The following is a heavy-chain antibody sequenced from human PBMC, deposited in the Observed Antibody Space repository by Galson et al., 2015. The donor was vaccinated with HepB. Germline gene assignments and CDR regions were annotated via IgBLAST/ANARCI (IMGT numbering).Heavy chain of an antibody. CDR2: TCYRSKWYN. D-gene: IGHD1-26*01. CDR3: ARDPSGSYWGRWCDL. Sequence: CPISGDSVSSNSAAWNWIRQSPPRGLEWLGRTCYRSKWYNDYAESVKSRMTIKPDTSKNEFSLQLNSVTPEDTAVYHCARDPSGSYWGRWCDLLGQGIPVTVSS. J-gene: IGHJ5*02. V-gene: IGHV6-1*01. CDR1: GDSVSSNSAA.